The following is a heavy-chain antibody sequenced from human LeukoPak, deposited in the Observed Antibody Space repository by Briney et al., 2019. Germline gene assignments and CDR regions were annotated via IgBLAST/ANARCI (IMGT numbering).Heavy chain of an antibody. CDR1: GFTFSDY. CDR3: ARSIGLTSGGVDV. Sequence: GGSLRLSCAASGFTFSDYMNWVRQAPGKGLEWVSYITDSGNTIHYADSVKGRFTISRDNAKNSLYLQMNSLRAEDTAVYYCARSIGLTSGGVDVWGQGTTVTVSS. J-gene: IGHJ6*02. D-gene: IGHD2-2*01. CDR2: ITDSGNTI. V-gene: IGHV3-11*01.